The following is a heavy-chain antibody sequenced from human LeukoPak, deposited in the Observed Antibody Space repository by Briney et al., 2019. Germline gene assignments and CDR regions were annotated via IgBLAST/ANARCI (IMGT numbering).Heavy chain of an antibody. J-gene: IGHJ4*02. Sequence: GGSLRLSCAASGFTFSSYSMNWVRQAPGKGLEWVSYTSGSSSTIYYADSVKGRFTISRDNAKNSLYLQMNSLRAEDTAVYYCAREADFDYWGQGTLVTVSS. CDR3: AREADFDY. CDR2: TSGSSSTI. V-gene: IGHV3-48*04. D-gene: IGHD6-25*01. CDR1: GFTFSSYS.